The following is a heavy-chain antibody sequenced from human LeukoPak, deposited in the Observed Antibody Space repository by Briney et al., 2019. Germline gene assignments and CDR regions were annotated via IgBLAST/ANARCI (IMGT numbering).Heavy chain of an antibody. CDR1: GFTFDDYA. Sequence: GGSLRLSCAASGFTFDDYAMHWVRQAPGKGLEWVSLISGGGGSTYYADSVKGRFTISRDNSKNSLYLQMNSLRTEDTAVYYCPKDIAQHLVGATTPDYWGQGTLVTVSS. CDR2: ISGGGGST. CDR3: PKDIAQHLVGATTPDY. D-gene: IGHD1-26*01. V-gene: IGHV3-43*02. J-gene: IGHJ4*02.